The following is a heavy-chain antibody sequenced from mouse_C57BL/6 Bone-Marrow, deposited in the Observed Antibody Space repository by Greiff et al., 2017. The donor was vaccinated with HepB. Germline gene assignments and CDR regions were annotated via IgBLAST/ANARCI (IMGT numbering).Heavy chain of an antibody. CDR1: GYTFTSYW. Sequence: VQLQQPGAELVMPGASVKLSCKASGYTFTSYWMHWVKQRPGQGLEWIGEIDPSDSYTNYNQKFKGKSTLTVDKSSSTAYMQLSSLTSEDSAVYYCARIYVNYYAMDYWGQGTSVTVSS. J-gene: IGHJ4*01. D-gene: IGHD1-1*01. CDR3: ARIYVNYYAMDY. CDR2: IDPSDSYT. V-gene: IGHV1-69*01.